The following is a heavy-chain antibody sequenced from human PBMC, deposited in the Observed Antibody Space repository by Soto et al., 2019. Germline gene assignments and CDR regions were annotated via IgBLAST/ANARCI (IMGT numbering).Heavy chain of an antibody. CDR2: ISDGGDLT. Sequence: GGSLRLSCAASGFAFSSHPMSWVRQAPEKGLEWVAGISDGGDLTYNADSVRGRFTISRDNSRNTLYLQMNSLRAEDTAVYYCARRVIGSSRAFDIWGQGTMVTVS. V-gene: IGHV3-23*01. CDR1: GFAFSSHP. CDR3: ARRVIGSSRAFDI. D-gene: IGHD3-10*01. J-gene: IGHJ3*02.